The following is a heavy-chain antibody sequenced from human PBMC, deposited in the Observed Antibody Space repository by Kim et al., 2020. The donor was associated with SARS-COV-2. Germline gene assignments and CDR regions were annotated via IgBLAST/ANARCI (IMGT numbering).Heavy chain of an antibody. CDR1: GGSISSSSYY. CDR3: ASIKSRWFGELRSLSFDY. CDR2: IYYSGST. J-gene: IGHJ4*02. V-gene: IGHV4-39*01. D-gene: IGHD3-10*01. Sequence: SETLSLTCTVSGGSISSSSYYWGWIRQPPGKGLEWIGSIYYSGSTYYNPSLKSRVTISVDTSKNQFSLKLSSVTAADTAVYYCASIKSRWFGELRSLSFDYWGQGTLVTVSS.